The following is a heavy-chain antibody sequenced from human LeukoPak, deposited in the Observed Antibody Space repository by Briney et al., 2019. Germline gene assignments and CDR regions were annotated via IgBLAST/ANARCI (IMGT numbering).Heavy chain of an antibody. D-gene: IGHD6-19*01. CDR3: ARGRLASSGWYSSPLADV. J-gene: IGHJ6*02. V-gene: IGHV4-59*01. CDR1: GGSISSYY. Sequence: PSETLSLTCTVSGGSISSYYWSWLRQPPGKGLEWLGYIYYSGSTNYNPSLKSRVTISVDTSKNQFSLKLSSVTAADTAVYYCARGRLASSGWYSSPLADVWGQGTTVTVSS. CDR2: IYYSGST.